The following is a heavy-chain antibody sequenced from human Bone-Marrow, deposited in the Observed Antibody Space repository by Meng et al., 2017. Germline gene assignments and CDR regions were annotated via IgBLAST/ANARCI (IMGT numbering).Heavy chain of an antibody. CDR2: VFYTGST. J-gene: IGHJ4*02. CDR3: ARSRGDYPLYGAPGPVGYFDY. V-gene: IGHV4-59*08. Sequence: QVQLQESGPGLVKPSETLSLTCADSGDSISGYFWSWIRQPPGKGLEWIGYVFYTGSTKYNPSLKSRIALSIDTSKTHFSLKMTSVTAADTAMYYCARSRGDYPLYGAPGPVGYFDYWGQGSLVTVSS. D-gene: IGHD4-17*01. CDR1: GDSISGYF.